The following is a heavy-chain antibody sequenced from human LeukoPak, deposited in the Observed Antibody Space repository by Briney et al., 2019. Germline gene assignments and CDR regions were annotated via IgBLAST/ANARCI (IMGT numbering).Heavy chain of an antibody. CDR1: GYTFTYYG. CDR3: ASSRRVGYGYLAFDY. V-gene: IGHV1-18*01. CDR2: ISAYNGNT. D-gene: IGHD5-18*01. Sequence: GASVKVSFKASGYTFTYYGISWVRQAPAQGLEWMGWISAYNGNTNYGQKLQGRVTMTTDTSTSTAYMELRSLRSDDTAVYYCASSRRVGYGYLAFDYWGQGTLVTVSS. J-gene: IGHJ4*02.